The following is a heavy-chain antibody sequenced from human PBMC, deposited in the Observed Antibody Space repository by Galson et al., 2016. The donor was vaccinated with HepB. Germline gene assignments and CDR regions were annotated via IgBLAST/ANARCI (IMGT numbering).Heavy chain of an antibody. CDR2: ISYDGSNK. J-gene: IGHJ6*02. CDR1: GFTFSTYG. Sequence: SLRLSCAASGFTFSTYGMHWVRQAPGKGLEWVAVISYDGSNKYYADSVKGRFTISRDKSKNTLYLQMNSLRVEDTAVYYCAKDLGTRGNYYYYGMDVWGQGTTVTVS. CDR3: AKDLGTRGNYYYYGMDV. D-gene: IGHD2-15*01. V-gene: IGHV3-30*18.